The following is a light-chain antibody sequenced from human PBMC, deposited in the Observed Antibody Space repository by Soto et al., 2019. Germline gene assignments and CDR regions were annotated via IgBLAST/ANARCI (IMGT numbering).Light chain of an antibody. V-gene: IGKV1-5*01. J-gene: IGKJ2*01. CDR1: QIIGSS. CDR3: QQYYSYSYT. Sequence: DIQMTQSPSTLSASVGDRVTITCRASQIIGSSLAWYQQTPWRAPKLLIYDASTLHTGVPSRFSGSESGTEFTLTISSLQPDDSATYYCQQYYSYSYTFGQG. CDR2: DAS.